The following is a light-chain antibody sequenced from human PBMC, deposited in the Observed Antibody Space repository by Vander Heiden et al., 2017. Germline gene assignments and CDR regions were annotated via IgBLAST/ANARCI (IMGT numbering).Light chain of an antibody. J-gene: IGKJ2*01. V-gene: IGKV1-5*03. CDR1: QSISMW. CDR3: QQDSGFPYT. Sequence: DIQMTQSPSTLSASVGDGVTITCRASQSISMWLAWYQQKPGKAPKLLMYKASSLDSGVPSRFSGSGSGTEFTLTITSLQPDDFATYYCQQDSGFPYTFGQGTKLEIK. CDR2: KAS.